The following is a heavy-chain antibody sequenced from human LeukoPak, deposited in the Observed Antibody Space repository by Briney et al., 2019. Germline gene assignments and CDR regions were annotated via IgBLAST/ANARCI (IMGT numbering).Heavy chain of an antibody. CDR1: GGSFSGYY. D-gene: IGHD3-10*01. CDR2: INHSGST. V-gene: IGHV4-34*01. Sequence: SETLSLTCAVYGGSFSGYYWSWIRQPPGKGLEWIGEINHSGSTNYNPSLKSRVTISVETSKNQFSLKLSSVTAADTAVYYCARVGADVLLWSSLYYFDYWGQGTLVTVSS. CDR3: ARVGADVLLWSSLYYFDY. J-gene: IGHJ4*02.